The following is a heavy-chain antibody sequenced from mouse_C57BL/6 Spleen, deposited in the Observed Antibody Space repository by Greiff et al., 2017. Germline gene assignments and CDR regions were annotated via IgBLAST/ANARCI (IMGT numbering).Heavy chain of an antibody. CDR1: GYTFTSYG. D-gene: IGHD1-1*01. CDR2: IYPRSGNT. CDR3: ASGLLRSAWFAY. Sequence: QVQLQQSGAELARPGASVKLSCKASGYTFTSYGISWVKQRTGQGLEWIGEIYPRSGNTYYNEKFKGKATLTADKSSSTAYMELRSLTSEDSAVYSCASGLLRSAWFAYWGQGTLVTVSA. J-gene: IGHJ3*01. V-gene: IGHV1-81*01.